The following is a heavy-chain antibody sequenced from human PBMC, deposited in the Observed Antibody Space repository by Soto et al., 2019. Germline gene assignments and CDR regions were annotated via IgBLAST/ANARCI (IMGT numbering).Heavy chain of an antibody. J-gene: IGHJ6*02. V-gene: IGHV3-30*18. CDR3: AKDAGYYGSGSYFPPVDV. CDR2: ISYDGSNK. CDR1: GFTFSSYG. D-gene: IGHD3-10*01. Sequence: PGGSLRLSCAASGFTFSSYGRHWARQAPGKGLECVAVISYDGSNKYYADSVKGRFTISRDNSKNTLYLQMNSLRAEDAAVYYCAKDAGYYGSGSYFPPVDVWGQGTTVTVYS.